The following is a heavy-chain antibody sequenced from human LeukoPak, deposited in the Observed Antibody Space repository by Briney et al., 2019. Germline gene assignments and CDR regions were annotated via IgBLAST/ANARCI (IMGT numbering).Heavy chain of an antibody. CDR1: GDSISSYY. CDR2: IYYSGST. V-gene: IGHV4-59*01. D-gene: IGHD5-12*01. J-gene: IGHJ4*02. CDR3: ARTPWNIVATITTPAPLLFDN. Sequence: SETLSLTCTVSGDSISSYYWSWIRQPPGKGLEWIGYIYYSGSTNYNPSLKSRVTISIDTSKNQFSLKLNSVTAADTAVYYCARTPWNIVATITTPAPLLFDNWGQGTLVTVSS.